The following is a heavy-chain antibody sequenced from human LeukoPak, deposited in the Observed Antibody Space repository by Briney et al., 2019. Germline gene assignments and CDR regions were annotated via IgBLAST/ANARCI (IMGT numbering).Heavy chain of an antibody. J-gene: IGHJ4*02. Sequence: GGSLRLSCAASGFTFSNYWMTWVRQAPGKGLEWVANIKPDGSAQYYADSVRGRFTISRDSAKNSVFLQMNSLRAEDTAVYYCAKGARVLRFLEWLSYYFDYWGQGTLVTVSS. V-gene: IGHV3-7*03. CDR1: GFTFSNYW. CDR2: IKPDGSAQ. CDR3: AKGARVLRFLEWLSYYFDY. D-gene: IGHD3-3*01.